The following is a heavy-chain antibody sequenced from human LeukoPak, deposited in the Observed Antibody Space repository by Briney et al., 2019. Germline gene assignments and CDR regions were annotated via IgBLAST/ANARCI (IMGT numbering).Heavy chain of an antibody. J-gene: IGHJ4*02. Sequence: GGSLRLSCAAYGLTLSSFAMQWVRQAPGKGLGWVSVISDDISNKYYACSVKCRFTNSRDNSKNTLYRPMNSLRTEDTAVDYSARDTAMAYIDYWGQGTLVTVSS. CDR2: ISDDISNK. CDR1: GLTLSSFA. V-gene: IGHV3-30*01. CDR3: ARDTAMAYIDY. D-gene: IGHD5-18*01.